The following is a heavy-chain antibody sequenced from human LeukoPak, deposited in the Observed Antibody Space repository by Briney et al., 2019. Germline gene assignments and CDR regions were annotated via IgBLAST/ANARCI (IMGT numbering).Heavy chain of an antibody. CDR2: IYSGGST. Sequence: PGGSLRLSCAASGFTVSSNYMSWVRQAPGKGLEWVSVIYSGGSTYYADSVKGRFTISRDNSKNTLYLQMNSLRAEDTAVYYCARDQTISGGSSYYYYYGMDVWGQGTTVTVSS. D-gene: IGHD2-15*01. V-gene: IGHV3-66*01. CDR1: GFTVSSNY. CDR3: ARDQTISGGSSYYYYYGMDV. J-gene: IGHJ6*02.